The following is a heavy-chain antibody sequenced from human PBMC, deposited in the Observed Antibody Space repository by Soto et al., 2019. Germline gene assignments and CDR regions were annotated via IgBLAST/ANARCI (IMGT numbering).Heavy chain of an antibody. V-gene: IGHV4-39*01. CDR3: ARLEGLATISYYFDY. CDR2: IYYRGNT. Sequence: QLQLQESGPGLVKPSETLSLTCSVSGDSINSDSISWGWIRQPPGKGLEWIGSIYYRGNTYYNPSLKTRVTMSLDKSKSQFSLKLNSVTAADSAVYFCARLEGLATISYYFDYWGQGTLVTVSS. D-gene: IGHD3-9*01. CDR1: GDSINSDSIS. J-gene: IGHJ4*02.